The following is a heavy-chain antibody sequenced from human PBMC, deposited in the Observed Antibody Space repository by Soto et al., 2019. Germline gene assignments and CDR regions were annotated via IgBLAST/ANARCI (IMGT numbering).Heavy chain of an antibody. CDR1: GYSISSGYY. V-gene: IGHV4-38-2*02. CDR2: IYHSGST. Sequence: SETLSLTCAVSGYSISSGYYWGWIRQPPGKGLEWIGSIYHSGSTYYNPSLKSRVTISVDTSKNQFSLKLSSVTAADTAVYYCARDGVVVAAKTFFDYWGQGTPVTVSS. D-gene: IGHD2-15*01. CDR3: ARDGVVVAAKTFFDY. J-gene: IGHJ4*02.